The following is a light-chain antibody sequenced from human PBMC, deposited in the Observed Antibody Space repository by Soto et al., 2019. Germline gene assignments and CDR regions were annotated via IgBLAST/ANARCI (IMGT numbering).Light chain of an antibody. V-gene: IGKV3-11*01. CDR1: QSVSSY. Sequence: EIVLTQSPATLSLSPGERATLSCRASQSVSSYLAWYQQKPGQAPRLLIYDASNRATGIPAMFSGSGSGTDFTLTISSLAPEDFAVYYCQQRSNRPLTFGGGTKVEIK. CDR3: QQRSNRPLT. CDR2: DAS. J-gene: IGKJ4*01.